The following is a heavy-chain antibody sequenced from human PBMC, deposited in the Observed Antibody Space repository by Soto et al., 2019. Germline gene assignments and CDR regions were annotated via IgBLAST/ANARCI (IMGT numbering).Heavy chain of an antibody. V-gene: IGHV1-2*02. D-gene: IGHD3-9*01. CDR2: INPNSGGT. J-gene: IGHJ5*02. CDR3: ARGSRYFDWLLPTPSHWFDP. CDR1: GYTFTNYY. Sequence: GASVKVSCKAFGYTFTNYYMHWVRQAPGQGLEWMGWINPNSGGTNYAQKFQGRVTMTRDTSISTAYMELSRLRSDDTAVYYCARGSRYFDWLLPTPSHWFDPWGQGTLVTVSS.